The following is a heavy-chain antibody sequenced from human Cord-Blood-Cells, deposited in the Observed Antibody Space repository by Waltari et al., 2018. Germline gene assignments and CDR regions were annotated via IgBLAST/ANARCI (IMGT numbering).Heavy chain of an antibody. CDR1: GFTFSSYA. CDR2: ISYDGSNK. V-gene: IGHV3-30-3*01. D-gene: IGHD1-20*01. Sequence: QVQLVESGGGVVQPGRSLRLSCAASGFTFSSYAMHWVRQAPGKGLEWVAVISYDGSNKYYADSVKGRFTISRDKSKNTLYLQMNSLRAEDTAVYYCARGPITGVDYWGQGTLVTVSS. J-gene: IGHJ4*02. CDR3: ARGPITGVDY.